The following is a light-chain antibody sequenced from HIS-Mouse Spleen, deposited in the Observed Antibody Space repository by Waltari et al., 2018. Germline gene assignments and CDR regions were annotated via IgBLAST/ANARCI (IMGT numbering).Light chain of an antibody. CDR1: SSDVGGYNY. CDR2: EVS. V-gene: IGLV2-14*01. CDR3: SSYTSSSTLGV. J-gene: IGLJ2*01. Sequence: QSALTQPASVSGSPGQSITISCTGTSSDVGGYNYVSWYQQHPGKAPKLMSYEVSKRPSGVSNRFSGSKSGNTASLTISGLQAEDEAYYYCSSYTSSSTLGVFGGGTKLTVL.